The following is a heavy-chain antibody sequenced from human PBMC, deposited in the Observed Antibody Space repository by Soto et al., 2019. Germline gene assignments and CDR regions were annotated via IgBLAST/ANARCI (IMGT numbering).Heavy chain of an antibody. V-gene: IGHV3-23*01. CDR1: GFTFSTHG. Sequence: EVQLLESGGGLVQPGGSLRLSCAVSGFTFSTHGMSWVRQAPGKGLEWVSAISSSGSSTYHADSVRGRFTTPRDNSKNTLYLQMNSLRAEDTAVYYCAKDLSPLYWGQGTLVTVSS. CDR2: ISSSGSST. CDR3: AKDLSPLY. J-gene: IGHJ4*02.